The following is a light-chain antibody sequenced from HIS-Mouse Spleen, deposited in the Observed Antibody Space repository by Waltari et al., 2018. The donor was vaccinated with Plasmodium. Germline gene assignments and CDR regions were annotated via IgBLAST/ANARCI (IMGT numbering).Light chain of an antibody. Sequence: DIVMTQSPDSLAVSLGERATINCKSSQSVLYSSNNKNYLAWYQQKPGQPPKLLIYWASTRESGVPDRVSGSGPGTDFTLTISSLQAEDVAVYYCQQYYSTPYTFGQGTKLEIK. J-gene: IGKJ2*01. CDR2: WAS. V-gene: IGKV4-1*01. CDR1: QSVLYSSNNKNY. CDR3: QQYYSTPYT.